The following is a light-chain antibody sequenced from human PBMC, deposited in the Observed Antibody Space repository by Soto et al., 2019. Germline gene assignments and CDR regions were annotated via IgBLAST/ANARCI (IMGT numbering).Light chain of an antibody. Sequence: DIQMTQSPSTLSASLGDRVTITCRASQGIIRWLAWYQQRPGKAPKLLIYDASTLHSGVSSRFSGSGSGTEFTLTISSLQPNDSATYYCQQYTTYWTFGQGTKVDIK. CDR3: QQYTTYWT. CDR1: QGIIRW. J-gene: IGKJ1*01. V-gene: IGKV1-5*01. CDR2: DAS.